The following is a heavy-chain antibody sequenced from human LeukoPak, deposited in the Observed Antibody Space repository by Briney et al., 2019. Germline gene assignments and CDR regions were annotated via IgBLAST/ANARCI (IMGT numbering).Heavy chain of an antibody. J-gene: IGHJ4*02. V-gene: IGHV4-59*01. CDR1: GGSISSYY. D-gene: IGHD3-22*01. CDR3: ARGRSSGYYSDY. Sequence: SETLSLTCTVSGGSISSYYWSWIRQPPGKGLEWIGYIYYSGSTNYNPSLKSRVTISVDTSKNQFSLKLSSVTAADTAVYYCARGRSSGYYSDYWGQGTLVTVSS. CDR2: IYYSGST.